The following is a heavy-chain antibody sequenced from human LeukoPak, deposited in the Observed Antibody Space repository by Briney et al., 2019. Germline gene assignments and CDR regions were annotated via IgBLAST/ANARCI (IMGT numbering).Heavy chain of an antibody. CDR2: IYTSGST. Sequence: PSETLSLTCTVSGGSISSYYWSWIRQPAGKGLEWIGRIYTSGSTNYNPSLKSRVTMSVDMSKNQFSLKLSSVTAADTAVYYCARDGLGYCSSTSCRSMPFDIWGQGTMVTVSS. J-gene: IGHJ3*02. D-gene: IGHD2-2*01. V-gene: IGHV4-4*07. CDR3: ARDGLGYCSSTSCRSMPFDI. CDR1: GGSISSYY.